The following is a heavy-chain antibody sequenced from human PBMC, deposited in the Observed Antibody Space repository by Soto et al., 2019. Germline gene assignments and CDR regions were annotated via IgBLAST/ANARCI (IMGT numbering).Heavy chain of an antibody. CDR1: GFTFSSYG. Sequence: GGSLRLSCAASGFTFSSYGMHWVRQAPGKGLEWVAVISYDGSNKYYADSVKGRFTISRDNSKNTLYLQMNSLRAEDTAVYYCPTGAPDYYYYYYMDVWGKGTTVTVSS. CDR3: PTGAPDYYYYYYMDV. CDR2: ISYDGSNK. J-gene: IGHJ6*03. V-gene: IGHV3-30*03. D-gene: IGHD3-10*01.